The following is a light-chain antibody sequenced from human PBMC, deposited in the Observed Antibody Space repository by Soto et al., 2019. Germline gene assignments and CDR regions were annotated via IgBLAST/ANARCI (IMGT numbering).Light chain of an antibody. CDR2: GAS. V-gene: IGKV3-20*01. J-gene: IGKJ2*01. CDR1: QSVSSSY. Sequence: EIVLTQSPGTLSLSPVERATLSCRASQSVSSSYLAWYQQKPGQAPRLLIYGASSMATGIPHRFSGSGSGPDFALTITRLEPEDFAVYYCQQYGSSPPYTFGQGTKLQIK. CDR3: QQYGSSPPYT.